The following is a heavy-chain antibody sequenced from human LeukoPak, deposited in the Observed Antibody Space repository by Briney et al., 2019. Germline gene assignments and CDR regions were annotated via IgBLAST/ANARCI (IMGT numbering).Heavy chain of an antibody. Sequence: ASVKVSCKASGYTFTSYGITWVRQAPGQGLEWMGWISAYNGNTDYAQKFQGRVTMTTDTSTSTAYMELRSLRSDDTAVYYCARHGKAETYDYWGQGTLVTVSS. V-gene: IGHV1-18*01. CDR3: ARHGKAETYDY. J-gene: IGHJ4*02. CDR1: GYTFTSYG. CDR2: ISAYNGNT. D-gene: IGHD1-14*01.